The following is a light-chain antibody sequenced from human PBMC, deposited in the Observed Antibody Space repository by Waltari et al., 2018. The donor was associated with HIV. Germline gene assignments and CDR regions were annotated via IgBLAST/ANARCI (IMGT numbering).Light chain of an antibody. CDR1: RSKIEKTY. J-gene: IGLJ3*02. CDR2: END. CDR3: GTWDTSLSVGV. Sequence: QSVLTQPPSLSAAPGQRVTVPCSGSRSKIEKTYVSWYQQLPGTAPKLPIYENDKRPSGIPDRFSGSQSGTSATLGITGLQTGDEADYYCGTWDTSLSVGVFGGGTKLTVL. V-gene: IGLV1-51*02.